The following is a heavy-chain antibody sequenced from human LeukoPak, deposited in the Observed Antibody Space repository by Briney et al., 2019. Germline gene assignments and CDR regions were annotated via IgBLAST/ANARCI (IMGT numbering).Heavy chain of an antibody. CDR3: ATLAPAPPDF. Sequence: GGSLRLSCEASGFAFSSYEMDWVRQAPGKGLERVANIKPDGSKTNYVDSVKGRFTISRDNAKNSLYLQMNSLRAEDTAMYYCATLAPAPPDFWGQGTLVTVSS. D-gene: IGHD2-2*01. J-gene: IGHJ4*02. V-gene: IGHV3-7*01. CDR1: GFAFSSYE. CDR2: IKPDGSKT.